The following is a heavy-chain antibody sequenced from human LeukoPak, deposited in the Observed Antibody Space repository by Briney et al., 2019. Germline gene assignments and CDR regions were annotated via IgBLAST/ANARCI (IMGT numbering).Heavy chain of an antibody. CDR1: GGSISSSSYY. Sequence: SETLSLTCTVSGGSISSSSYYWGWIRQPPGKGLEWIGSIYYSGSTYYNPSLKSRVTISVDTSKNQFSLKLSSVTAADTAVYYCARGDGYFDYWGQGTLVTVSS. D-gene: IGHD5-24*01. J-gene: IGHJ4*02. V-gene: IGHV4-39*07. CDR3: ARGDGYFDY. CDR2: IYYSGST.